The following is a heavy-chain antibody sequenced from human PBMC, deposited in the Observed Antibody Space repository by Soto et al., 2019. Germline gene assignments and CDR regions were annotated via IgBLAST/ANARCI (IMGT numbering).Heavy chain of an antibody. J-gene: IGHJ3*01. D-gene: IGHD2-21*02. V-gene: IGHV3-33*05. CDR2: ISFDSRDK. CDR3: ARVCGGDCGHAFDV. CDR1: GFTFSAYG. Sequence: QVQLVESGGGVVQPGRSLRLSCAASGFTFSAYGIHWVRQAPGKGLEWVATISFDSRDKLYVDSMNGRLTISRENSRNTVYLQMDSLRAEDTAGYHCARVCGGDCGHAFDVWGQGTVVAVSS.